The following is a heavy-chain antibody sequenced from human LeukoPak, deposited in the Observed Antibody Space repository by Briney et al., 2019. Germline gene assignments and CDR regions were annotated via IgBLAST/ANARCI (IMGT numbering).Heavy chain of an antibody. Sequence: SVKVSCKASGGTFSSYAISWVRQAPGQGLEWMGRIIPILGIANYAQKFQGRVTIIADKSTSTAYMELSSLRSEDTAVYYCARDYYGSGSIVGWGQGTLVTVSS. CDR2: IIPILGIA. J-gene: IGHJ4*02. CDR3: ARDYYGSGSIVG. V-gene: IGHV1-69*04. D-gene: IGHD3-10*01. CDR1: GGTFSSYA.